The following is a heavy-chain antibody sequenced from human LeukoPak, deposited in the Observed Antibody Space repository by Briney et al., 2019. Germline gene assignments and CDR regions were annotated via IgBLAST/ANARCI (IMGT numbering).Heavy chain of an antibody. Sequence: SETLSLTCTVSGGSISSYYWSWIRQPAGKGLEWIGRIYTSGSTNYNPSLKSRVTMSVDTSKNQFSLKLSSVTAADTAVYYCARSRLRQLPRPSYYYYYYMDVWGKGTTVTVSS. CDR1: GGSISSYY. CDR2: IYTSGST. CDR3: ARSRLRQLPRPSYYYYYYMDV. J-gene: IGHJ6*03. D-gene: IGHD5-12*01. V-gene: IGHV4-4*07.